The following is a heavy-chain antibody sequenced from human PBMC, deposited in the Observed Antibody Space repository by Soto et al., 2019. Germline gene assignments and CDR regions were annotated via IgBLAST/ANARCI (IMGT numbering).Heavy chain of an antibody. J-gene: IGHJ4*02. CDR3: ASVNTMVRGVIDY. CDR1: GFSFSSYA. D-gene: IGHD3-10*01. Sequence: GGSLRLSCAASGFSFSSYAMSWVRQAPGKGLEWVSAISGSGGSTYYADSVKGRFTISRDNSKNTLYLQMNSLRAEDTAVYYCASVNTMVRGVIDYWGQGTLVTVSS. CDR2: ISGSGGST. V-gene: IGHV3-23*01.